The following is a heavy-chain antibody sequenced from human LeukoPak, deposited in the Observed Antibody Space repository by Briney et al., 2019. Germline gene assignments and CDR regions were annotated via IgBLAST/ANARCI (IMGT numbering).Heavy chain of an antibody. V-gene: IGHV4-38-2*02. J-gene: IGHJ6*03. Sequence: SETLSLTCTVSGYSISSGYYWGWIRPPPGKGLEWIGEINHSGSTNYNPSLKSRVTISVDTSKNQFSLKLSSVTAADTAVYYCARGPPGGGYYYYYYMDVWGKGTTVTISS. CDR3: ARGPPGGGYYYYYYMDV. CDR1: GYSISSGYY. D-gene: IGHD3-10*01. CDR2: INHSGST.